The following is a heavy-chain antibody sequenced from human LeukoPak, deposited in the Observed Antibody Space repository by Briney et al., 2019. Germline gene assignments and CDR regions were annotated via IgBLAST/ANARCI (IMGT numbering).Heavy chain of an antibody. V-gene: IGHV1-18*01. CDR2: ISAYNGNT. CDR3: ARAWGVRGYSYGERWLNYYYGMDV. J-gene: IGHJ6*02. Sequence: ASVTVSCKASGYTFTSYGISWVRQAPGQGLEWMGWISAYNGNTNYAQKLQGRVTMTTDTSTSTAYMGLRSLRSDDTAVYYCARAWGVRGYSYGERWLNYYYGMDVWGQGTTVTVSS. CDR1: GYTFTSYG. D-gene: IGHD5-18*01.